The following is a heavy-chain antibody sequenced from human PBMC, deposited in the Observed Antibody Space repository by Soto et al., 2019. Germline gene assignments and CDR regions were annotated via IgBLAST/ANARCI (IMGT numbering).Heavy chain of an antibody. J-gene: IGHJ6*02. Sequence: QVQLVESGGGVVQPGRSLRLSCAASGFTFSSYGMHWVRQAPGKGLEWVAVISYDGSNKYYADSVKGRFTISRDNSKNTLYLQMNGLRAEDRAVYYCAKGRDLEYYYYGMDVWGQGTTVTVSS. CDR1: GFTFSSYG. CDR2: ISYDGSNK. V-gene: IGHV3-30*18. CDR3: AKGRDLEYYYYGMDV.